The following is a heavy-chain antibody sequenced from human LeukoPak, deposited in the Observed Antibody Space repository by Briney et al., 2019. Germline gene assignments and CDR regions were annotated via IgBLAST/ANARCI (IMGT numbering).Heavy chain of an antibody. CDR2: IKRDGSVE. CDR1: GFTFSSYW. V-gene: IGHV3-7*01. J-gene: IGHJ3*02. Sequence: GGSLRLSCIASGFTFSSYWMTWVRQAPGKGLEWVATIKRDGSVEQYMDSVKGRFTISSDNAKNSLYLQVDNLRAEDTAVYYCARDLTPECSNGVCFDAFDIWGQGTVVTVSS. CDR3: ARDLTPECSNGVCFDAFDI. D-gene: IGHD2-8*01.